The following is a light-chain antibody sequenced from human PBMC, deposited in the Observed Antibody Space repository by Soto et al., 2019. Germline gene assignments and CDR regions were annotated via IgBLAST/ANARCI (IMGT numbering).Light chain of an antibody. V-gene: IGKV1-5*01. CDR1: QTINSW. Sequence: DIQMTQSPSTPSASVGDRVTITCRASQTINSWLAWYQQKPGKAPKVLIFDASSLKTGVPSRFSGSGSGTEFTLTISNLQPDDFATYYCQQYDSYSSGPFGQGTKVDIK. CDR2: DAS. CDR3: QQYDSYSSGP. J-gene: IGKJ1*01.